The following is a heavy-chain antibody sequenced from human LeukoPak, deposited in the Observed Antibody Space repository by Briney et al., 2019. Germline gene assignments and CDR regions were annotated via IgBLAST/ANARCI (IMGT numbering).Heavy chain of an antibody. J-gene: IGHJ4*02. CDR2: ISYDGSNK. CDR3: AKGRDGYNGPDY. D-gene: IGHD5-24*01. V-gene: IGHV3-30*18. Sequence: PGGSLRLSCAASGFTFSSYGMHWVRQAPGKGLEWVAVISYDGSNKYYADSVKGRFTISRDNSKNTLYLQMNSLRAEDTAVYYCAKGRDGYNGPDYWGQGTLVTVSS. CDR1: GFTFSSYG.